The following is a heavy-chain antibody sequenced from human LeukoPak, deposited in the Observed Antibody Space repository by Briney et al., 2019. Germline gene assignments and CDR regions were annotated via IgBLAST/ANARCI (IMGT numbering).Heavy chain of an antibody. D-gene: IGHD6-6*01. V-gene: IGHV1-18*01. J-gene: IGHJ4*02. CDR2: VSAYNGNT. CDR3: AREWEYSSSPVQDY. Sequence: GASVKVSCKASGYTFTSYGISWVRQAPGQGLEWMGWVSAYNGNTNYAQKLQGRVTMTTDTSTSTAYMELRSLRSDDTAVYYCAREWEYSSSPVQDYWGQGTLVTVSS. CDR1: GYTFTSYG.